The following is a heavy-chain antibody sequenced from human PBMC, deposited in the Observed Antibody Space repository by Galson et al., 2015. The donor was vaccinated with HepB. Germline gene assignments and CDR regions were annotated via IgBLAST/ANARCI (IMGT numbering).Heavy chain of an antibody. CDR2: ISWNSGSI. Sequence: SLRLSCAASGFTFDDYAMHWVRQAPGKGLEWVSGISWNSGSIGYADSVKGRFTISRDNAKNSLYLQMNSLRAEDTALYYCAKDAGSSSWQPRGGNYYYGMDVWGQGTTVTVSS. V-gene: IGHV3-9*01. J-gene: IGHJ6*02. CDR1: GFTFDDYA. D-gene: IGHD6-13*01. CDR3: AKDAGSSSWQPRGGNYYYGMDV.